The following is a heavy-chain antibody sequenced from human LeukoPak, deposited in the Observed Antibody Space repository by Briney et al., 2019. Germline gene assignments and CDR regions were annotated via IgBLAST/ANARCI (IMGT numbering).Heavy chain of an antibody. D-gene: IGHD5-12*01. CDR2: MSGSGDYT. CDR3: AKASVIVASPLDY. J-gene: IGHJ4*02. CDR1: GFSFSTYA. V-gene: IGHV3-23*01. Sequence: PGGSLRLSCAASGFSFSTYAMSWVRQAPGKGLECVSDMSGSGDYTYYTDSVKGRFTISRDNSKSTLYLQMNSLRAEDTAVYSCAKASVIVASPLDYWGQGTLVTVSS.